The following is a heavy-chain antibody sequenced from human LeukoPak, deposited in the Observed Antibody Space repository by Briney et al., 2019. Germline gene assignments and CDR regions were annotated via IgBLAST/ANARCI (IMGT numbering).Heavy chain of an antibody. Sequence: SETLSLTCTVSGGSISSYYWSWIRQPAGKGLEWIGRIYTSESTNYNPSLKIRVTMSVDTSKNQFSLKLSSVTAADTAVYYCARDHEVCGGMYNWFDPWGQGTLVTVSS. J-gene: IGHJ5*02. CDR1: GGSISSYY. V-gene: IGHV4-4*07. CDR3: ARDHEVCGGMYNWFDP. CDR2: IYTSEST. D-gene: IGHD3-16*01.